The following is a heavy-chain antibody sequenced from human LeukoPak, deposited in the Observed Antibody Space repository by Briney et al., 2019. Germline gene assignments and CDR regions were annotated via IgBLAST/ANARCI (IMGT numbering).Heavy chain of an antibody. V-gene: IGHV3-20*04. J-gene: IGHJ6*03. CDR2: INWNGGST. Sequence: GGSLRLSCAASGFTFDDYGMSWVRQAPGKGLEWVSGINWNGGSTGYADSVKGRFTISRDNAKNSLYLQMNSLRAEDTALYYCARDNTIFHFWSGYSYYYYMDVWGKGTTVTVSS. CDR1: GFTFDDYG. D-gene: IGHD3-3*02. CDR3: ARDNTIFHFWSGYSYYYYMDV.